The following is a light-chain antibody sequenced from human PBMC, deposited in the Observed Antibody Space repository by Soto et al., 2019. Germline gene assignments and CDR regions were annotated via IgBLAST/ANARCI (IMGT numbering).Light chain of an antibody. V-gene: IGLV2-14*01. Sequence: QSALTQPASVSGSPGQSNTISCTGTSSDVGGYNYVSWYQQHPGKAPKLMIYDVSNRPSGVSNRFSGSKSGNTASLTISGLQAEDEADYYCSSYTSSSTLSFGGGTKLTVL. J-gene: IGLJ2*01. CDR1: SSDVGGYNY. CDR2: DVS. CDR3: SSYTSSSTLS.